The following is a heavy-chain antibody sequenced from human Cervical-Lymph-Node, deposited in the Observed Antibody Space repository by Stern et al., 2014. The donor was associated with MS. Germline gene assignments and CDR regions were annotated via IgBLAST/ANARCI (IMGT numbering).Heavy chain of an antibody. CDR1: GYTFSNYW. J-gene: IGHJ4*02. Sequence: DQLVQSGAELKKPGDSLKISCQVSGYTFSNYWIGWVRQMPGKGLEWMSLVYPYDPNVRYSPSFQGQVTVSADRSVSKAFLQWSSLKTSDTATYYCARLAGVTFGDYWGQGTRVTVSS. CDR2: VYPYDPNV. V-gene: IGHV5-51*01. CDR3: ARLAGVTFGDY. D-gene: IGHD3-16*01.